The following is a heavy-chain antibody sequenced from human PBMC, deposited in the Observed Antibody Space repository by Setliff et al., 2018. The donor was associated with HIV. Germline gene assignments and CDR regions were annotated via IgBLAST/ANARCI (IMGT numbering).Heavy chain of an antibody. CDR2: IYTSGSV. CDR1: GGSISSFY. V-gene: IGHV4-4*09. Sequence: SETLSLTCSVSGGSISSFYWSWIRQPPGKGLEWIGYIYTSGSVNYNPSLNSRVTISVDTSKNQFSLKVNSVTAADTAVYYCARSPRIGVAGEFEYWGQGTLVTVSS. J-gene: IGHJ4*02. D-gene: IGHD6-19*01. CDR3: ARSPRIGVAGEFEY.